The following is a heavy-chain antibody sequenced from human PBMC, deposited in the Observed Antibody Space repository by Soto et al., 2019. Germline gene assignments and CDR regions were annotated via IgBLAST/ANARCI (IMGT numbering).Heavy chain of an antibody. CDR1: GYTFTDYY. D-gene: IGHD1-7*01. V-gene: IGHV1-2*02. CDR2: INPNSGGT. CDR3: ARKLELRGSYYYYYDMDV. Sequence: ASVKVSFKASGYTFTDYYMHWVRQAPGQGLEWMGWINPNSGGTNYAQKFQGRVTMTRDTSISTAYMELSRLRPDDTAVYYCARKLELRGSYYYYYDMDVWGQGTTVTVSS. J-gene: IGHJ6*02.